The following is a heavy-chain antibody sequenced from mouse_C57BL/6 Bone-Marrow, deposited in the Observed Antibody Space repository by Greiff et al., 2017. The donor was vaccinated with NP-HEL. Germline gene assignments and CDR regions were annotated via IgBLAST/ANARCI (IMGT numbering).Heavy chain of an antibody. D-gene: IGHD1-1*01. CDR1: GYTFTSYW. J-gene: IGHJ1*03. V-gene: IGHV1-72*01. Sequence: VQLQQPGAELVKPGASVQLSCKASGYTFTSYWMHWVTQRPGRGLAWLGRLAPNSGGTKYNEKFKIKATLTVDKTSSTAYMQLSSLTSEDSEVYYCARDYGSSYGGYFDVWGTGTTVTVSS. CDR2: LAPNSGGT. CDR3: ARDYGSSYGGYFDV.